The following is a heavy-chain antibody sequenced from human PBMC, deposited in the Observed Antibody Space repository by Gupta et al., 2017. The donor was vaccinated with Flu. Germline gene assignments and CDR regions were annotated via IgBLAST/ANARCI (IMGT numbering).Heavy chain of an antibody. D-gene: IGHD3-22*01. CDR2: IYYSGST. CDR3: ARLHYDSSGYYIFDY. V-gene: IGHV4-39*01. CDR1: GGSISSSSYY. J-gene: IGHJ4*02. Sequence: QLQLPESGPGLVKPSETLSLTCTVSGGSISSSSYYWGWIRQPPGKGLEWIGSIYYSGSTYYNPSLKSRVTISVDTSKNQFSLKLSSVTAADTAVYYCARLHYDSSGYYIFDYWGQGTLVTVSS.